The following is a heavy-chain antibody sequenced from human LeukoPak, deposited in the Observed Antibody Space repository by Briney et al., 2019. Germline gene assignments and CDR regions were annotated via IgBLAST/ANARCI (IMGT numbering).Heavy chain of an antibody. CDR3: AKVSSTWSRGYFQH. J-gene: IGHJ1*01. Sequence: GRSLRLSCAASGFTFDDYAMHWVRQAPGKGLEWVSGISWNSGSIGYADSVKGRFTISRDNAKKSLYLQMNSLRAEDMALYYCAKVSSTWSRGYFQHWGQGTLVTVSS. CDR1: GFTFDDYA. V-gene: IGHV3-9*03. CDR2: ISWNSGSI. D-gene: IGHD6-13*01.